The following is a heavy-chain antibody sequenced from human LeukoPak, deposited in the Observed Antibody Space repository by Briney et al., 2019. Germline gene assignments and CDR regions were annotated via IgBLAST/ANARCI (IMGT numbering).Heavy chain of an antibody. V-gene: IGHV1-2*06. CDR3: ARDRGGYGSPYYFDY. Sequence: GASVKVSCKASGYTFTGYYMHWVRQAPGQGLEWMGRINPNSGGTNYAQKFQGRVTMTRDTSISTAYMELSRLRSDDTAVYYCARDRGGYGSPYYFDYWGQGTLVTVSS. CDR2: INPNSGGT. J-gene: IGHJ4*02. D-gene: IGHD5-18*01. CDR1: GYTFTGYY.